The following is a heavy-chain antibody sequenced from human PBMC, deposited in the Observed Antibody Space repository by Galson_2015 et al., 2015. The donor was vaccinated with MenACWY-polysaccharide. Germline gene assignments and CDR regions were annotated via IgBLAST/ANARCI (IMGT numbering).Heavy chain of an antibody. V-gene: IGHV3-66*01. CDR1: GFSVGDNY. Sequence: SLRLSCAASGFSVGDNYMTWVRQGPEKGLEWVSVIYSGGSRYYRDSVKGRFTISRDDSNNTPYLQMTSLRAEDTAVYYCVRETRRSHDYYGLDVWGQGTPVIVSS. CDR3: VRETRRSHDYYGLDV. D-gene: IGHD1-26*01. CDR2: IYSGGSR. J-gene: IGHJ6*02.